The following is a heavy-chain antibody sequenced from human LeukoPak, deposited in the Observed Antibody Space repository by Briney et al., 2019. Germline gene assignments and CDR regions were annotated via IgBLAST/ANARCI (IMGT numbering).Heavy chain of an antibody. Sequence: GGSLRLSCAASGFTFSTYSLNGVRQAPGKGLEWVSSISSHGYIYYADSLKGRFTISRDSAKSSLYLQMNSLRAEDTAVYYCAREAQSFYYDTSGYYTAAAYFDYWGQGTLVTVSS. J-gene: IGHJ4*02. CDR3: AREAQSFYYDTSGYYTAAAYFDY. CDR2: ISSHGYI. CDR1: GFTFSTYS. V-gene: IGHV3-21*01. D-gene: IGHD3-22*01.